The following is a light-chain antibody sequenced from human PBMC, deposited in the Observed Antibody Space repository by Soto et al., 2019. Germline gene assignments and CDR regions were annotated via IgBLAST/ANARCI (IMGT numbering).Light chain of an antibody. CDR3: QQRSNWPRT. J-gene: IGKJ1*01. V-gene: IGKV3D-20*02. Sequence: EIVMTQSPGTLSLSPGERATLSCRTSQSVRSSHLAWYQQKPGQAPRLLIYGASSRATGIPARFSGSGSGTDFTLTISSLEPEDFAVYYCQQRSNWPRTFGQGTKVDIK. CDR2: GAS. CDR1: QSVRSSH.